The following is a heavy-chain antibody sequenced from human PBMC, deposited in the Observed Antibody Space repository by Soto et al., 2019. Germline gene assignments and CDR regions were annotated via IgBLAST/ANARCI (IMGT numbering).Heavy chain of an antibody. CDR2: ISSSSSYI. J-gene: IGHJ3*02. D-gene: IGHD6-19*01. V-gene: IGHV3-21*01. CDR3: ARERIAVAGLRAFDI. CDR1: GFTFSSYS. Sequence: GGSLRLSCAASGFTFSSYSMNWVRQAPGKGLEWVSSISSSSSYIYYADSVKGRFTISRDNAKNSLYLQMNSLRAEDTAVYYCARERIAVAGLRAFDIWGQGTMVTVSS.